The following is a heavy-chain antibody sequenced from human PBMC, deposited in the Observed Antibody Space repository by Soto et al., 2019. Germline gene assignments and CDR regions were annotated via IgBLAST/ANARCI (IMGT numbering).Heavy chain of an antibody. J-gene: IGHJ3*01. D-gene: IGHD1-26*01. V-gene: IGHV5-51*01. CDR2: IHPGDSDT. CDR1: GYSITNYW. Sequence: EVQLVQSGAEVKKPGESLRISCKGSGYSITNYWIAWVRQMPGKGLEWMGIIHPGDSDTRYSPSFQGQVTFSSDKSITTAYLQWSSLKTSDTAMYYCARQREGGGCFSNPTDAFDVWGRGTMVTVSS. CDR3: ARQREGGGCFSNPTDAFDV.